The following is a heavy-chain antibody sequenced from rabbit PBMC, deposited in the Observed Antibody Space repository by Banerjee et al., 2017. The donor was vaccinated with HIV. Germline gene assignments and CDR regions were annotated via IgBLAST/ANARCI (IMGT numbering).Heavy chain of an antibody. CDR3: ARGYNYDDSGNWDGFDP. J-gene: IGHJ2*01. V-gene: IGHV1S40*01. D-gene: IGHD2-1*01. Sequence: QSLEESGGDLVKPGASLTLTCTASGFSFSGRDYMCWVRQAPGKGLEWIACIYVDNSEYTYYASWAKGRFTISKTSSTTVTLQMTSLTAADTATYFCARGYNYDDSGNWDGFDPWGPGTLVTVS. CDR2: IYVDNSEYT. CDR1: GFSFSGRDY.